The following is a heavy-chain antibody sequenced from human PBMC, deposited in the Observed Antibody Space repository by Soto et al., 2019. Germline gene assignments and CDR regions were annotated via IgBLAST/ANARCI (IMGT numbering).Heavy chain of an antibody. CDR2: IYYSGST. CDR3: ARADMVRDTLFDY. Sequence: SETLSLTCTVSGGAIISGGYYCSCIREHPWKGLEWIGYIYYSGSTYYNPSLKSRVTISVDTSKNQFSLKLSSVTAADTAVYYCARADMVRDTLFDYWGQGTLVTVSS. J-gene: IGHJ4*02. V-gene: IGHV4-31*03. D-gene: IGHD3-10*01. CDR1: GGAIISGGYY.